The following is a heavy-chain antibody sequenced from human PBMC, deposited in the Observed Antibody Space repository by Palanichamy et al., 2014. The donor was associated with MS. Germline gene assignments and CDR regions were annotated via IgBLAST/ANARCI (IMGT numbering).Heavy chain of an antibody. D-gene: IGHD1-7*01. Sequence: QVQLVQSGAEVKKPGASVKVSCKASGYTFTSYDINWVRQATGQGLEWMGWMNPNSGNTGYAQKFQGRVTMTRNTSINTAYMELSSLRSEDTAVYYCARPLRITGTTFKHWFDPWGQGTLVTVSS. CDR2: MNPNSGNT. V-gene: IGHV1-8*01. CDR1: GYTFTSYD. CDR3: ARPLRITGTTFKHWFDP. J-gene: IGHJ5*02.